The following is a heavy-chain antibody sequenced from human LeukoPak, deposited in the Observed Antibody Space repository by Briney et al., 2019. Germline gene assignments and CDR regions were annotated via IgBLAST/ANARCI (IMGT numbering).Heavy chain of an antibody. CDR2: ISSSTSTI. CDR1: GFTFSSYS. Sequence: GGTLRLSCSASGFTFSSYSMNWVRQAPGKGLEWVSYISSSTSTIYYADSVKGRFTISRDNAKNSLYLQMNSPRAEDTAVYYCARLPVVPAAIIYYYYYYMDVWGKGTTVTVSS. J-gene: IGHJ6*03. V-gene: IGHV3-48*01. D-gene: IGHD2-2*01. CDR3: ARLPVVPAAIIYYYYYYMDV.